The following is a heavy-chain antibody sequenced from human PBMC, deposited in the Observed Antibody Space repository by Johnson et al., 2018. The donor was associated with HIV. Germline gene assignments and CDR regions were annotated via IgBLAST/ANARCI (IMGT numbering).Heavy chain of an antibody. Sequence: EVQLVESGGGLVQPGGSLGLSCAASGFTFSNYGMHWVRQAPGKGLEWVSGINWNSGSIGYANSVKGRFTISRDNSKNTLHLQMGSLRTEDMAVYYCARTGRWELLPDAFDIWGQGTMVTVSS. CDR2: INWNSGSI. CDR1: GFTFSNYG. J-gene: IGHJ3*02. D-gene: IGHD1-26*01. V-gene: IGHV3-64*01. CDR3: ARTGRWELLPDAFDI.